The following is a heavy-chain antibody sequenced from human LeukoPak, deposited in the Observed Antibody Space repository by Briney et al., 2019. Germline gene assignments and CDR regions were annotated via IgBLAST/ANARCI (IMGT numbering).Heavy chain of an antibody. V-gene: IGHV4-4*07. Sequence: SETLSLTCTVSGGSISSYYWSWIRQPAGKGLEWIGRIYTSGSTNYNTSLKSRVTMSVDTSKSQFSLKLSSVTAADTAVYYCARDLQDYDFWSGQNAFDIWGQGTMVTVSS. CDR2: IYTSGST. CDR1: GGSISSYY. CDR3: ARDLQDYDFWSGQNAFDI. D-gene: IGHD3-3*01. J-gene: IGHJ3*02.